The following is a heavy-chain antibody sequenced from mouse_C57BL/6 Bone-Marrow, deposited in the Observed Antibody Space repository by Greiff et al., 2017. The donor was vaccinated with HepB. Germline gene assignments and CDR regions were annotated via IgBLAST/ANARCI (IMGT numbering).Heavy chain of an antibody. V-gene: IGHV1-22*01. J-gene: IGHJ3*01. CDR2: INPNNGGT. D-gene: IGHD4-1*01. Sequence: EVQLQQSGPELVKPGASVKMSCKASGYIFTDYNMHWVKQSHGKSLEWIGYINPNNGGTSYNQKFKGKATLTVNKSSSTAYMELRSLTSEDSAVYYCARKVNWDGFAYWGQGTLVTVSA. CDR3: ARKVNWDGFAY. CDR1: GYIFTDYN.